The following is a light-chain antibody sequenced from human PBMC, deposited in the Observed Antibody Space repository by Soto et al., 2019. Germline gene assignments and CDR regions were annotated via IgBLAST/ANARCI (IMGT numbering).Light chain of an antibody. CDR2: DAS. CDR1: QTISTY. V-gene: IGKV1-39*01. CDR3: QQSDRTPYT. Sequence: DIQMTQSPSSLSASVGDRVTITCRASQTISTYLNWYQQKPGKAPRLLIYDASSLLSGVPSRFSGSGSGTDFTLTIASLQPEDFSTYYCQQSDRTPYTFGQVTKVEI. J-gene: IGKJ2*01.